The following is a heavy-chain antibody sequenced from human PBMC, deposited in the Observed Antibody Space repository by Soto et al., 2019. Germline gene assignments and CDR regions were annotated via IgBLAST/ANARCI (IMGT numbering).Heavy chain of an antibody. CDR2: IYYSGST. CDR1: GGSISSSSYY. D-gene: IGHD3-3*01. CDR3: ARSVRFLEWYFDY. J-gene: IGHJ4*02. V-gene: IGHV4-61*01. Sequence: PSETLSLTCTVSGGSISSSSYYWSWIRQPPGKGLEWIGYIYYSGSTNYNPSLKSRVTISVDTSKNQFSLKLSSVTAADTAVYYCARSVRFLEWYFDYWGQGTLVTVSS.